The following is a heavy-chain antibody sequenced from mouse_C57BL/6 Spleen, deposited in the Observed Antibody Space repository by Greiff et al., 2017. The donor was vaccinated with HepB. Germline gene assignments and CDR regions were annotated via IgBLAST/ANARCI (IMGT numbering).Heavy chain of an antibody. V-gene: IGHV1-81*01. CDR2: IYPRSVNT. CDR3: ARSEGYDDDYFDY. J-gene: IGHJ2*01. CDR1: GYTFTSYG. D-gene: IGHD2-2*01. Sequence: VQLQESGAELARPGASVKLSCKASGYTFTSYGISWVKQRTGQGLEWIGEIYPRSVNTYYNEKFKGKATLTADKSSSTAYMELRSLTSEDSAVYFCARSEGYDDDYFDYWGQGTTLTVSS.